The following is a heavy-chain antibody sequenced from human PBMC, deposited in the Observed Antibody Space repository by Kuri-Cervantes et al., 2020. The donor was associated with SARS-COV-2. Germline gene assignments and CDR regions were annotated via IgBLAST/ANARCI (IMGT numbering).Heavy chain of an antibody. J-gene: IGHJ6*02. D-gene: IGHD6-19*01. CDR1: GFTFSSYD. CDR3: ARQRDSSGWNYGMDV. CDR2: IGTAGDP. Sequence: GESLKISCAASGFTFSSYDMHWVRQATGKGLEWISAIGTAGDPYYPGSVKGRFTISRENAKNYLYLQMNSLRAGDTAVYYCARQRDSSGWNYGMDVWGQGTTVTVSS. V-gene: IGHV3-13*05.